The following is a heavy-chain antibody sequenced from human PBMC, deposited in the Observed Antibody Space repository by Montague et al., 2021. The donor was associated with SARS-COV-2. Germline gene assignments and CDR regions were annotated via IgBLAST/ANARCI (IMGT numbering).Heavy chain of an antibody. Sequence: PALGKPTKTLTLTCTFSGFSLSTSGMCVSWIRQPPGKALEWLARIDWDDDKYYSTSLKTRLAISKDTSKNQVVLTMTNMDPVDTATYYCARMSYDSSGYPALAFDIWGQGTMVTVSS. D-gene: IGHD3-22*01. CDR1: GFSLSTSGMC. CDR2: IDWDDDK. V-gene: IGHV2-70*11. J-gene: IGHJ3*02. CDR3: ARMSYDSSGYPALAFDI.